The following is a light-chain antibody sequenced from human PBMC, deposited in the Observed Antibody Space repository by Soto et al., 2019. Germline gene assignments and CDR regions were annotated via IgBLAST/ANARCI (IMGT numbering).Light chain of an antibody. CDR3: QSYDNTLGTLV. J-gene: IGLJ2*01. CDR2: SNN. Sequence: QAVVTQPHSVSGAPGQKVTISCTGSSSNLGEHRDVHWYPQLPGAAHRLLIFSNNNRPPGVPDRFSGSKSATSASLAITGLQADDEGNYYCQSYDNTLGTLVFGGGTKLTVL. V-gene: IGLV1-40*01. CDR1: SSNLGEHRD.